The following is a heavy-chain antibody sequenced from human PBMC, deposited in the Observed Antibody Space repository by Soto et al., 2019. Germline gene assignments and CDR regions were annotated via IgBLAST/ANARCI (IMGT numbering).Heavy chain of an antibody. CDR1: GFTFSSYW. CDR3: ASSWQQNGMDV. J-gene: IGHJ6*02. D-gene: IGHD6-13*01. Sequence: EVQLVESGGGLVQPGGSLRLSCSASGFTFSSYWMHWVRQAPGKGLVWVSRINSDGSSTSYADSVKGRFTISRDNAKNTLYLQMNSLRAEDTAVYYCASSWQQNGMDVWGQGTTVTVSS. CDR2: INSDGSST. V-gene: IGHV3-74*01.